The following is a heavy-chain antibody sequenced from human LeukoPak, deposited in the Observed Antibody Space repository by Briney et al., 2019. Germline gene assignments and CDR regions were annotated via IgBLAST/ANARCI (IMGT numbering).Heavy chain of an antibody. D-gene: IGHD4-17*01. CDR2: ISWNSGSI. CDR3: AKGGDYNLPSIHFDY. J-gene: IGHJ4*02. Sequence: GGSLRLSCAASGFTFDDYAMHWVRQAPGMGLEWVSGISWNSGSIGYADSVKGRFTISRDNAKNSLYLQMNSLRAEDTALYYCAKGGDYNLPSIHFDYWGQGTLVTVSS. CDR1: GFTFDDYA. V-gene: IGHV3-9*01.